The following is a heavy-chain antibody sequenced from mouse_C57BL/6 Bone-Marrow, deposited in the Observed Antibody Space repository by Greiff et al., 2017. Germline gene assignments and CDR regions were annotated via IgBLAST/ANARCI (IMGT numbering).Heavy chain of an antibody. Sequence: EVQLVESGGGLVQPGGSLKLSCAASGFTFSDYYMYWVRQTPEQRLEWVAYISNGGGSTYYPDTVKGRFTISRDKAKNTPYLQMSRLTSEDTAMYYCARHAGGLLRSPYYYAMEYWGQGTSVTVST. CDR2: ISNGGGST. CDR1: GFTFSDYY. V-gene: IGHV5-12*01. J-gene: IGHJ4*01. D-gene: IGHD1-1*01. CDR3: ARHAGGLLRSPYYYAMEY.